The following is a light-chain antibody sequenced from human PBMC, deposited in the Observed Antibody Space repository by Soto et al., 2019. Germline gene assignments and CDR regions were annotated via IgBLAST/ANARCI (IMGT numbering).Light chain of an antibody. CDR1: QSVTVNS. CDR3: QQYGDSPLT. CDR2: AAS. J-gene: IGKJ3*01. V-gene: IGKV3-20*01. Sequence: ETLLTQSPSTLSLSPGEGVTLSCRASQSVTVNSLAWYQQKPGQAPRLLIYAASTRDTAVPDRFTGSGSGTDFALTISRLEPEDFAVYYCQQYGDSPLTFGPGTKVDLK.